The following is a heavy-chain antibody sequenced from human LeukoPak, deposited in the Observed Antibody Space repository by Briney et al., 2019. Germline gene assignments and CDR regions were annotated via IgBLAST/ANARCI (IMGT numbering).Heavy chain of an antibody. V-gene: IGHV1-18*01. CDR2: ITAYNGNT. J-gene: IGHJ4*02. CDR3: ARGDYYDSSGYLYYFDY. Sequence: ASVKVFCKASVYTFTSHGISWVRQAPGQGLVWMGCITAYNGNTNYAQQLQGRVTMTTDTYTSTDYMELRSLRSDDTAVCYCARGDYYDSSGYLYYFDYWGQGTLVTVSS. CDR1: VYTFTSHG. D-gene: IGHD3-22*01.